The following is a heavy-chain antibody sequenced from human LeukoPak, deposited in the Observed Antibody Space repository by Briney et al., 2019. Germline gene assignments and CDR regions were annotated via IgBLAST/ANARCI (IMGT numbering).Heavy chain of an antibody. D-gene: IGHD3-10*01. J-gene: IGHJ5*02. CDR3: SRTPPGGAPSA. Sequence: SETLSLTCTVSGGSISGYHWSWIRQSPGKGLEWLGYISSSGSAKYNPSLQSRVTISVDRSKNQFSLKLRSVAAAETAVYYFSRTPPGGAPSAWGQGTPV. V-gene: IGHV4-59*08. CDR2: ISSSGSA. CDR1: GGSISGYH.